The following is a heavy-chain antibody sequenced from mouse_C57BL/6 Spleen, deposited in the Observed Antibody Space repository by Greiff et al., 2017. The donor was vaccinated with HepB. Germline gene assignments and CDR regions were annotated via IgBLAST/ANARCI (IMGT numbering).Heavy chain of an antibody. D-gene: IGHD3-3*01. Sequence: QVQLKQSGAELARPGASVKMSCKASGYTFTSYTMHWVKQRPGQGLEWIGYINPSSGYTKYNQKFKDKATLTADKSSSTAYMQLSSLTSEDSAVYYCAREGDYYAMDYWGQGTSVTVSS. CDR1: GYTFTSYT. CDR3: AREGDYYAMDY. J-gene: IGHJ4*01. V-gene: IGHV1-4*01. CDR2: INPSSGYT.